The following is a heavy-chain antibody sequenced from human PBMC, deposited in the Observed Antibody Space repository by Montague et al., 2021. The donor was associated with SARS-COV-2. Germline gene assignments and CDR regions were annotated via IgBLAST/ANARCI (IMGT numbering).Heavy chain of an antibody. CDR2: IYDSGST. CDR3: ARRGRKLLPVATTIGGFDI. D-gene: IGHD5-12*01. V-gene: IGHV4-39*02. J-gene: IGHJ3*02. Sequence: SETLSLTRTLSGGSISSNNYYWDWIRQPPGKGLEWIGSIYDSGSTYYXPSLKSRVTISVDTSKNHFSPKLNSVTAADTAVYYCARRGRKLLPVATTIGGFDIWGQGTMVTVSS. CDR1: GGSISSNNYY.